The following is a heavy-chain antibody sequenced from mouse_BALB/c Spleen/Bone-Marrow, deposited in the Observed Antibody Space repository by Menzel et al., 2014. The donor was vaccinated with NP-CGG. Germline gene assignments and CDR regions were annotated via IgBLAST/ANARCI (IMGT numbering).Heavy chain of an antibody. Sequence: VQLQQSRAELVKPGASVKPSCKASGYSFTSYWMHWVKQRPGQGLEWIGEISPSNGRSNYNEKFKSKATLTVDKSSSTAYMQLSGLTSEDSAVYYCTRSELRRGGYALDYWGLGTSVTVPS. CDR2: ISPSNGRS. D-gene: IGHD2-12*01. CDR1: GYSFTSYW. CDR3: TRSELRRGGYALDY. J-gene: IGHJ4*01. V-gene: IGHV1S81*02.